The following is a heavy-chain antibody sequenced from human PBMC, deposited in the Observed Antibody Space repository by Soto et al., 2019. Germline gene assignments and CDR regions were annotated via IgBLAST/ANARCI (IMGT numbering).Heavy chain of an antibody. CDR1: GFPFHTAW. CDR2: IKSKTAGGTT. CDR3: NTGSLTTSARPAVL. J-gene: IGHJ4*02. V-gene: IGHV3-15*01. Sequence: PGESLSLSCSPSGFPFHTAWLSGFLQPPGKGLEWVGRIKSKTAGGTTQDAAPVKDRFSISRDDSKNTLYLQMNSLKTEDTVVYYWNTGSLTTSARPAVLCGKGTLGTVSS. D-gene: IGHD4-17*01.